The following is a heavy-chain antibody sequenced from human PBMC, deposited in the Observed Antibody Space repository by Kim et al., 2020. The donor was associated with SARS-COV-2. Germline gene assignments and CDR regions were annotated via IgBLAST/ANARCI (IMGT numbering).Heavy chain of an antibody. Sequence: EGSLRLSCAASGFTFSSYEMNWVRQAPGKGLEWISYISSRGMTISYADSVKGRFTISRDNAKNSLYLQMNSLRVEDMGVYYCATDGPAHLRFDPWGQGTLVTVSS. J-gene: IGHJ5*02. CDR3: ATDGPAHLRFDP. CDR2: ISSRGMTI. V-gene: IGHV3-48*03. CDR1: GFTFSSYE.